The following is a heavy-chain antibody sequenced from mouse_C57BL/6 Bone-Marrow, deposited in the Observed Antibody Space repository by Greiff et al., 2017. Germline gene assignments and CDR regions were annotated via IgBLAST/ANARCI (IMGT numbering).Heavy chain of an antibody. CDR2: ISDGGSYT. CDR1: GFTFSSYA. J-gene: IGHJ1*03. CDR3: ARIRGWYFDV. Sequence: DVKLVESGGGLVKPGGSLKLSCAASGFTFSSYAMSWVRQTPKKRLEWVATISDGGSYTYYPDNVKGRFTISRDNAKNNLYLQMSHLKSEDTAMYYCARIRGWYFDVWGTGTTVTVSS. V-gene: IGHV5-4*03.